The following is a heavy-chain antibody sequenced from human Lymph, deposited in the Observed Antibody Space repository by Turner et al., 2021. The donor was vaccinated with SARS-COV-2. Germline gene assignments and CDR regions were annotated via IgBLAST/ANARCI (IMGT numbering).Heavy chain of an antibody. V-gene: IGHV1-46*01. Sequence: QVQLVQSGAEVKKPGASVKVSCMASGYTSTSYYMHWVRQAPGQGLEWMGIINPSGGSTSYAQKFQGRVTMTRDTSTSTVYMELSSLRSEDTAVYYCARDPPIQIWVDYFYYGMDVWGQGTTVTVSS. D-gene: IGHD5-18*01. CDR3: ARDPPIQIWVDYFYYGMDV. CDR2: INPSGGST. CDR1: GYTSTSYY. J-gene: IGHJ6*02.